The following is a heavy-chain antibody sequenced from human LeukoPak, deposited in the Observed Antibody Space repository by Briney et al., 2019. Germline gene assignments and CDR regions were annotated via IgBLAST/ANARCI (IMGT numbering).Heavy chain of an antibody. J-gene: IGHJ3*02. D-gene: IGHD4-17*01. Sequence: GGSLRLSCAASGFTFNSYDMNWFRQAPGKGLEWISYINSVGGTTFYADSVKGRFTITRDNANNTLYLQMNSLRAEDAAIYYCARSHMYGDYGEDIWGHGTVVAVSS. V-gene: IGHV3-48*03. CDR2: INSVGGTT. CDR1: GFTFNSYD. CDR3: ARSHMYGDYGEDI.